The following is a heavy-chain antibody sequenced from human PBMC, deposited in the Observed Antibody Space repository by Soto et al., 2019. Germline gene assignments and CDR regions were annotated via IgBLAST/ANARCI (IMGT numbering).Heavy chain of an antibody. J-gene: IGHJ4*02. D-gene: IGHD2-15*01. Sequence: PSETLSLTCTVSGGSISSSSYYWGWIRQPPGKGLEWIGSIYYSGSTYYNPSLKSRVTISVDTSKNQFSLKLSSVTAADTAVYYCARQGDCSGGSCYIYYWGQGTLVTVSS. CDR1: GGSISSSSYY. CDR2: IYYSGST. CDR3: ARQGDCSGGSCYIYY. V-gene: IGHV4-39*01.